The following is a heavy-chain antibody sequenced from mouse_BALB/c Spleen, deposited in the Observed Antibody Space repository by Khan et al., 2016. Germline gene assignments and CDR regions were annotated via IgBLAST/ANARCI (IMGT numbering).Heavy chain of an antibody. CDR3: TRGDYDWFAY. V-gene: IGHV14-3*02. CDR1: GFNIKDTY. J-gene: IGHJ3*01. Sequence: VQLQQSGAELVKPGTSVKLSCTASGFNIKDTYMDWVKQRPEQGLEWIGRIDPANGNTKYDPKFQGKATIISDTSSNTVHLQLSRLTSEDTAVYYCTRGDYDWFAYWGQGTLVTVSA. D-gene: IGHD2-4*01. CDR2: IDPANGNT.